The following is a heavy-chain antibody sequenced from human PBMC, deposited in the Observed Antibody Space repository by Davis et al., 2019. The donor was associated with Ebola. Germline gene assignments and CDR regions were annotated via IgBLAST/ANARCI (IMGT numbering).Heavy chain of an antibody. J-gene: IGHJ6*04. CDR3: ARGEATRTPRSVGMDV. V-gene: IGHV4-30-2*01. CDR2: IYHSGST. D-gene: IGHD6-6*01. CDR1: GGSISSGGYS. Sequence: SETLSLTCAVSGGSISSGGYSWSWIRQPPGKGLEWIGYIYHSGSTYYNPSLKSRVTISVDRSKNQFSLKLSSVTAADTAVYYCARGEATRTPRSVGMDVWGRGTTVTVSS.